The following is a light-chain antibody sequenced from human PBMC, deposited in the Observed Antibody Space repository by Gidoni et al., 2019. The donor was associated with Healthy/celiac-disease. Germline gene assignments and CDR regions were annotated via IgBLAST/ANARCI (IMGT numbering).Light chain of an antibody. CDR1: SSDVGSYNL. V-gene: IGLV2-23*02. J-gene: IGLJ2*01. Sequence: QSALTQPASVSGSPGQSITISCTGTSSDVGSYNLVSWYQQHPSKAPKLMIYEVSKRPSGVSNRFSGSKSGNTASLTISGLQAEDEADYYCCSYAGSSTFGVVFGGGTKLTVL. CDR3: CSYAGSSTFGVV. CDR2: EVS.